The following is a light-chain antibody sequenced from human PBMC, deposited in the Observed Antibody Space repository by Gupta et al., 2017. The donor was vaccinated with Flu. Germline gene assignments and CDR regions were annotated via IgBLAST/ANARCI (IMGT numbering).Light chain of an antibody. J-gene: IGLJ2*01. CDR3: QTWGTGMV. V-gene: IGLV4-69*01. Sequence: LLLHQSPSPFASLAASVKLTCTLSSGHSSYAIAWHQQQPEKGPRYLMKLNSDGSHSKGDGNPDRFSGSSSGAARYLTLSSLQSEDEADYYCQTWGTGMVFGGGTKLTVL. CDR1: SGHSSYA. CDR2: LNSDGSH.